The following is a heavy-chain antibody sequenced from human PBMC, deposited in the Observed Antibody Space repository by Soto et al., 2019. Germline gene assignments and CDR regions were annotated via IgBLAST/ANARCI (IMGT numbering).Heavy chain of an antibody. CDR2: MYHSGST. D-gene: IGHD6-13*01. CDR3: ARGALRGQLATRFDY. J-gene: IGHJ4*02. Sequence: SETLSLTCAVSGGSISSGGYSWSWIRQPPGKGLEWIGYMYHSGSTYYNPSLKSRVTISIVRSKNQFSLKLSSVTAADTAVYYCARGALRGQLATRFDYWGQGTLVTVSS. V-gene: IGHV4-30-2*01. CDR1: GGSISSGGYS.